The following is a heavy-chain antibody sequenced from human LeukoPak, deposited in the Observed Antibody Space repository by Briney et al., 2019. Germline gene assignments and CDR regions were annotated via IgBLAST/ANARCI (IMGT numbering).Heavy chain of an antibody. V-gene: IGHV3-53*01. J-gene: IGHJ5*02. Sequence: GGSLRLSCAASGFTVSSNYMSWVRQAPGKGLEWVSVIYSGGSTYYADSVKGRFTISRDNSKNTLYLQMNSLRAEDTAVYYCARLGYESSGYYYVYWFDPWGQGTLVTVSS. D-gene: IGHD3-22*01. CDR2: IYSGGST. CDR3: ARLGYESSGYYYVYWFDP. CDR1: GFTVSSNY.